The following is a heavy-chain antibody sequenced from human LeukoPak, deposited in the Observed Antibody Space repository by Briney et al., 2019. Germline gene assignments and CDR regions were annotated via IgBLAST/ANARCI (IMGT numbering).Heavy chain of an antibody. Sequence: GGSLRLSCAASGFTFSSYATSWVRQAPGKGLEWVSAISGSGGSTYYADSVKGRFTISRDNSKNTLYLQMNSLRAEDTAVYYCAKETGYYYYYGMDVWGQGTTVTVSS. CDR3: AKETGYYYYYGMDV. J-gene: IGHJ6*02. CDR2: ISGSGGST. V-gene: IGHV3-23*01. CDR1: GFTFSSYA.